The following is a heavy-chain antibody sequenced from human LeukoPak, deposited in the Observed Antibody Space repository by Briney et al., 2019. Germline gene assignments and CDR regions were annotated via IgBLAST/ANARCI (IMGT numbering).Heavy chain of an antibody. CDR2: ISDAGGST. D-gene: IGHD6-13*01. V-gene: IGHV3-23*01. CDR1: GFTFSSYA. CDR3: AKVRHPYSSSWFDY. J-gene: IGHJ4*02. Sequence: GGSLRLSCAASGFTFSSYAMNWVRQAPGKGLEWVSGISDAGGSTHYADSVKGRFTVSRDNSKNTLYLQMSSLRAEDTAIYYCAKVRHPYSSSWFDYWGQGTLVTVSS.